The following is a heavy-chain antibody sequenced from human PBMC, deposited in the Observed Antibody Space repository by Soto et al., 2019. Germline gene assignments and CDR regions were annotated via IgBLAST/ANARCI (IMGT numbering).Heavy chain of an antibody. CDR2: INPNSGGT. D-gene: IGHD6-19*01. Sequence: ASVKVSCKASGYTFTGYYMHWVRQAPGQGLEWMGWINPNSGGTNDAQKFQGRVTMTRDTSISTAYMELSRLRSDDTAVYYCPSSSGWFDFDYWGQGTLVTVSS. CDR1: GYTFTGYY. CDR3: PSSSGWFDFDY. V-gene: IGHV1-2*02. J-gene: IGHJ4*02.